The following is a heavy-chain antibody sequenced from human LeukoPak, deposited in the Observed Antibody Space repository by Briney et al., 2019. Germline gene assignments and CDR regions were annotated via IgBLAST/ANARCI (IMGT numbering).Heavy chain of an antibody. Sequence: TSETLSLTCTVSGGSISGSSYYWAWVRQPPGKGLEWIGSGFYSGSAYYNPSLKSRLTIFVDTSKNQFSLKLSSVTAADTAVYYCAKDNHYGSGSFDSWGQGTLVTVSS. CDR1: GGSISGSSYY. J-gene: IGHJ4*02. D-gene: IGHD3-10*01. CDR2: GFYSGSA. CDR3: AKDNHYGSGSFDS. V-gene: IGHV4-39*07.